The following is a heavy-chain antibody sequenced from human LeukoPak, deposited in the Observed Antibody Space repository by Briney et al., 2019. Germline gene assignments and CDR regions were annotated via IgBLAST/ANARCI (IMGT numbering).Heavy chain of an antibody. CDR3: ARGPTAPSGAFDI. J-gene: IGHJ3*02. Sequence: ASVKVSCKASGGTFSSYAISWVRQAPGQGLEWMGRIIPILGIANYAQKFQGRVTITADKSTSTAYMELSSLRSEGTAVYYCARGPTAPSGAFDIWGQGTMVTVSS. CDR2: IIPILGIA. D-gene: IGHD4-11*01. V-gene: IGHV1-69*04. CDR1: GGTFSSYA.